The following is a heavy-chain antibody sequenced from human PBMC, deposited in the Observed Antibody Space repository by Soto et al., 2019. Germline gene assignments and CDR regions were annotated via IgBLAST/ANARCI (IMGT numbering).Heavy chain of an antibody. V-gene: IGHV3-43*01. CDR1: GFTFDDYT. CDR2: ISWDGGST. J-gene: IGHJ6*02. Sequence: GGSLRLSCAASGFTFDDYTMHWVRQAPGKGLEWVSLISWDGGSTYYADSVKGRFTISRDNSKNSLYLQMNSLRTEDTALYYCAKDIKGLAGTPYYYYGMDVWGQGTTVTVSS. CDR3: AKDIKGLAGTPYYYYGMDV. D-gene: IGHD2-15*01.